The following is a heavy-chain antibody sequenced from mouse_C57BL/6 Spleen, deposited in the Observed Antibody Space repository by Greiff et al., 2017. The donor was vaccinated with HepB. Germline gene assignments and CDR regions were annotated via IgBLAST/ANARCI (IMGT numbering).Heavy chain of an antibody. V-gene: IGHV14-4*01. CDR3: TTTAQALLFAY. CDR2: IDPENGDT. J-gene: IGHJ3*01. D-gene: IGHD3-2*02. CDR1: GFNIKDDY. Sequence: EVQLQESGAELVRPGASVKLSCTASGFNIKDDYMHWVKQRPEQGLEWIGWIDPENGDTEYASKFQGKATITADTSSNTAYLQLSSLTSEDTAVYYCTTTAQALLFAYWGQGTLVTVSA.